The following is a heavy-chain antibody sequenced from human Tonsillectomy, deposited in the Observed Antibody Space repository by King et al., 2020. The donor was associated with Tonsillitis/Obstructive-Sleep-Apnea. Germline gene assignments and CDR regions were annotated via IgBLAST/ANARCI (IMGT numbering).Heavy chain of an antibody. J-gene: IGHJ4*02. CDR3: TTDFHYDILTGQWLGSVD. CDR2: IKSKTDGGTT. D-gene: IGHD3-9*01. Sequence: VQLVESGGGLVKPGGSLRPSCAASGFTFSNPWMNWVRQAPGKGLGWVGRIKSKTDGGTTDYAAPVKGRFTISRDDSKNTLYLQMNSLKTEDTAVYYCTTDFHYDILTGQWLGSVDWGQGTLVTVSS. CDR1: GFTFSNPW. V-gene: IGHV3-15*07.